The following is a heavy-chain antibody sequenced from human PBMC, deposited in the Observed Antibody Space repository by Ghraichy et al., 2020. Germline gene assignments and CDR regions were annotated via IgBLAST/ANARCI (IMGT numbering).Heavy chain of an antibody. CDR1: GFTFSNSA. CDR2: VNGNADRT. D-gene: IGHD1-26*01. J-gene: IGHJ4*02. V-gene: IGHV3-23*01. CDR3: TKWCAQSGSYRFVAY. Sequence: LSLTCAASGFTFSNSAMDWVRQAPGKGLEWVSAVNGNADRTYYADSVKGRFTISRDNSKNTLYLQMNSLRVEDTALYYCTKWCAQSGSYRFVAYWGQGALVTVSS.